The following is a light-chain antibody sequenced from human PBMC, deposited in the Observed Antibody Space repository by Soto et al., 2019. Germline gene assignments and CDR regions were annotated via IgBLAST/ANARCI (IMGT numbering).Light chain of an antibody. CDR2: KSS. Sequence: DIQMTQSPSTLPGSVGDRVTITCRASQTIRSWLAWYQQKPRKDPKLLIHKSSTFKSGVSSRLSGSGSGTEFIFTFRSLQSDDFAAYYCQHYNSYSEAFGQGTKVDIK. CDR3: QHYNSYSEA. J-gene: IGKJ1*01. V-gene: IGKV1-5*03. CDR1: QTIRSW.